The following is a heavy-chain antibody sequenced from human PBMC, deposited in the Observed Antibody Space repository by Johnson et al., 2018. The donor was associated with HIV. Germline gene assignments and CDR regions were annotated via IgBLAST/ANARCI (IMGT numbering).Heavy chain of an antibody. J-gene: IGHJ3*02. CDR2: RRYDGSNK. D-gene: IGHD6-19*01. V-gene: IGHV3-30*02. CDR1: GFTFSSYG. CDR3: AKDFGSGWADAFDI. Sequence: VQPGGSLRLSCAASGFTFSSYGMHWVRQAPGKGLEWVAFRRYDGSNKYYADSVKGRFTISRDNSKNTVYLQMNSLRTEDSALYYCAKDFGSGWADAFDIWGQGTGVTISS.